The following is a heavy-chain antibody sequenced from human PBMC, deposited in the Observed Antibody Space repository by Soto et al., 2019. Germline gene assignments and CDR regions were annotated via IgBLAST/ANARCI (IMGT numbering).Heavy chain of an antibody. J-gene: IGHJ6*01. D-gene: IGHD3-16*01. CDR3: ARAGTLLGYHYYYGMDV. V-gene: IGHV1-8*01. CDR1: GYSFTSYD. CDR2: MNPNSGNT. Sequence: QVQLVQSGAEVKKPGASVKVSCKASGYSFTSYDINWLRQASGQGLEWMGCMNPNSGNTGYAQTVQSRGTMTRNTAISTTYMELSSLRSDDTAGYYCARAGTLLGYHYYYGMDVGGQGTTVTVAS.